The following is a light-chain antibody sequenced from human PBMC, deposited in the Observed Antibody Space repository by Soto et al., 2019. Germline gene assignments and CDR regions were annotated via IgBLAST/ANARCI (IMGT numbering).Light chain of an antibody. CDR1: QSFGGSY. J-gene: IGKJ1*01. CDR2: GAS. CDR3: QQYGRSRT. V-gene: IGKV3-20*01. Sequence: EVVLTQSPGTLSLSPGERASLSCMASQSFGGSYLAWYQQKPGQAPRLLIYGASTRATGIPDRFSGSGSGTNFTLTVSRLEPEDFAVYYCQQYGRSRTFGQGTKVDIK.